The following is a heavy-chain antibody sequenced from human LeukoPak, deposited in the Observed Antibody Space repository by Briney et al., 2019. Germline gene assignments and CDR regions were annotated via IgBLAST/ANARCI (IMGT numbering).Heavy chain of an antibody. J-gene: IGHJ4*02. D-gene: IGHD2-2*01. CDR2: INPSGGST. Sequence: ASVKVSCKASGGTFSSYAISWVRQAPGQGLEWMGIINPSGGSTSYAQKFQGRVTMTRDTSTSTVYMELSSLRSEDTAVYYCARAMRGFDYWGQGTLVTVSS. CDR1: GGTFSSYA. V-gene: IGHV1-46*01. CDR3: ARAMRGFDY.